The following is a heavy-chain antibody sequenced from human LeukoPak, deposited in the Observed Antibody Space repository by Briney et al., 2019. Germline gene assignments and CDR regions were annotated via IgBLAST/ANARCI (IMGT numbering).Heavy chain of an antibody. Sequence: GGSLRLSCTASGFAFSSYAMSWVRQAPGVGLEWVPAIDGGGGRTWHADSVRGRFTISRDNSKNTLFMQMNSLRAEDTAVYYCAKDFYDSSGSRYDYWGQGTLVTVSS. D-gene: IGHD3-22*01. V-gene: IGHV3-23*01. CDR3: AKDFYDSSGSRYDY. CDR2: IDGGGGRT. CDR1: GFAFSSYA. J-gene: IGHJ4*02.